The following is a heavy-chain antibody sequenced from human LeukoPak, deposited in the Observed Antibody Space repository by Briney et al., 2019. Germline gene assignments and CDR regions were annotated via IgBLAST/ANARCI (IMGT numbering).Heavy chain of an antibody. J-gene: IGHJ3*02. D-gene: IGHD3-16*02. V-gene: IGHV1-18*01. CDR3: AREAVMITFGGVIVGDAFDI. CDR1: GYTFTSYG. CDR2: ISAYNGNT. Sequence: ASVKVSCKASGYTFTSYGISWVRQAPGQGLEWMGWISAYNGNTNYAQKLRGRVTMTTDTSTSIAYMELRSLRSDDTAVYYCAREAVMITFGGVIVGDAFDIWGQGTMVTVSS.